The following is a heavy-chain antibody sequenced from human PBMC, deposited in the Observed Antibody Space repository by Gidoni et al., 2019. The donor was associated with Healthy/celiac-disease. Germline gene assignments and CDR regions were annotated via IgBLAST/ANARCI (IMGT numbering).Heavy chain of an antibody. D-gene: IGHD6-19*01. Sequence: QVQLQESGPGLGKPAETRSLTCTVSGGSVSGGSYYWSWIRQPPGKGLEWIGYIYYSGSTNYTPSLKSRVTISVDTSKNQFTLKLSSVTAADTAVYYCARGPGYSSGWYNASFDYWGQGTLVTVSS. V-gene: IGHV4-61*01. J-gene: IGHJ4*02. CDR3: ARGPGYSSGWYNASFDY. CDR1: GGSVSGGSYY. CDR2: IYYSGST.